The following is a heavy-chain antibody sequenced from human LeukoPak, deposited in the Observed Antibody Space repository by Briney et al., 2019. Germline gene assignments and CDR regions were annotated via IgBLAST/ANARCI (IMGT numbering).Heavy chain of an antibody. J-gene: IGHJ4*02. Sequence: GGSLRLSCAASGFTFSSYAMHWVRQAPGKGLEWVAVISYDGSNKYYADSVKGRFTISRDNSKNTLYLQMNSLRAEDTAVYYCARDAGISDYWGQGTLVTVSS. D-gene: IGHD1-14*01. V-gene: IGHV3-30*04. CDR1: GFTFSSYA. CDR2: ISYDGSNK. CDR3: ARDAGISDY.